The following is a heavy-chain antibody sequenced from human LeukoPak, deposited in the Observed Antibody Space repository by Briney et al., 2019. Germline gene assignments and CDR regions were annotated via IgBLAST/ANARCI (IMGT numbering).Heavy chain of an antibody. V-gene: IGHV1-8*01. J-gene: IGHJ4*02. D-gene: IGHD6-13*01. Sequence: GASVKVSCKASGGTFSRYAINWVRQATGQGLEWMGWMNPNSGNTGYAQKFQGRVTMTRNTSISTAYMELSSLRSEDTAVYYCARVQFIAAAATDYWGQGTLVTVSS. CDR2: MNPNSGNT. CDR1: GGTFSRYA. CDR3: ARVQFIAAAATDY.